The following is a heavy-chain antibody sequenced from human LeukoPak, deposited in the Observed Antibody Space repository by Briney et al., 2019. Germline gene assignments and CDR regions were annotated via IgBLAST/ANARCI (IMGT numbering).Heavy chain of an antibody. J-gene: IGHJ4*02. D-gene: IGHD3-3*01. Sequence: GGSLRLSCLASGFSFSDYVVHWVRQAPGKGLEWVANIRQDGGEIYYADSVKGRFSISRDNAKKSAYLQMNSLRAEDTAVYYCARALSAWGQGTLVTVSS. V-gene: IGHV3-7*03. CDR3: ARALSA. CDR1: GFSFSDYV. CDR2: IRQDGGEI.